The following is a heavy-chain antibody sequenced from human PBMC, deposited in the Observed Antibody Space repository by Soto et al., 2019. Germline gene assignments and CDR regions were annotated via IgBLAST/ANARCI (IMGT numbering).Heavy chain of an antibody. CDR3: ARGPGDLGYFDY. D-gene: IGHD3-10*01. V-gene: IGHV1-8*01. CDR2: MNPYNGRT. J-gene: IGHJ4*02. Sequence: QVQLVQSGAEEKKPGASVKVSCRTSGYTFTNYDINWVRQAPGQGLEWMGWMNPYNGRTGYAQNFQGRVTMTRNTSMSTAYMELSSLRSDDTAVYFCARGPGDLGYFDYWGQGALVTVSS. CDR1: GYTFTNYD.